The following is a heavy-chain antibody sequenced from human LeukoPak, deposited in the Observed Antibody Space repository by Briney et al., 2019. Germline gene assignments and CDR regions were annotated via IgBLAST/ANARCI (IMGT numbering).Heavy chain of an antibody. Sequence: GGSLRLSCAASGFTFSDHYMDWVRQAPGKGLEWVGRTRNKANSYTTEYAASVKGRFTISRDDSKNSLYLQMNSLKTEDTAVYYCAGPGDGYGNDYWGQGTLVTVSS. J-gene: IGHJ4*02. CDR1: GFTFSDHY. D-gene: IGHD5-24*01. CDR2: TRNKANSYTT. CDR3: AGPGDGYGNDY. V-gene: IGHV3-72*01.